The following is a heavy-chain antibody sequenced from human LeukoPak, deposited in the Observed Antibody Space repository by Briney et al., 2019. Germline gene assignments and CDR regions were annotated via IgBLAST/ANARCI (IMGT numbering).Heavy chain of an antibody. D-gene: IGHD2-15*01. CDR1: GGSFSGYY. CDR2: INHSGST. Sequence: LETLSLTCAVYGGSFSGYYWTWIRQPPGKGLEWIGEINHSGSTNYNPSLKSRVTISVDTSKNQFSLKLSSVTAADTAVYYCARGVGLCSGGSCYEYYFDYWGQGTLVTVSS. CDR3: ARGVGLCSGGSCYEYYFDY. J-gene: IGHJ4*02. V-gene: IGHV4-34*01.